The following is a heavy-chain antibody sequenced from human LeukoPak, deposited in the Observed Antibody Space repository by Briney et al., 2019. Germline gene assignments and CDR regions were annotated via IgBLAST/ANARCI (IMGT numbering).Heavy chain of an antibody. V-gene: IGHV1-2*02. CDR3: ARAMDPSVGAIYYYMDV. D-gene: IGHD1-26*01. J-gene: IGHJ6*03. Sequence: GASVTVSCKASGYTFTGYYMHWVRQAPGQGLEWMGWINPNSGGTNYAQKFQGRVTMTRDTSISTAYMELSRLRSDDTAVYYCARAMDPSVGAIYYYMDVWGKGTTVTVSS. CDR2: INPNSGGT. CDR1: GYTFTGYY.